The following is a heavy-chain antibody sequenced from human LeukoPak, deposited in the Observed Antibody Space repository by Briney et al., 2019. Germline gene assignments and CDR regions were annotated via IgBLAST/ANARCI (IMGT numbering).Heavy chain of an antibody. J-gene: IGHJ4*02. CDR3: ARDSIAARNHDY. Sequence: PGGSLRLSCAASGFTFSSYSMNWVRQAPGKGLEWVSSISSSSSYIYYADSVKGRFTISRDNAKISLYLQMNSLRAEDTAVYYCARDSIAARNHDYWGQGTLVTVSS. V-gene: IGHV3-21*01. CDR2: ISSSSSYI. CDR1: GFTFSSYS. D-gene: IGHD6-6*01.